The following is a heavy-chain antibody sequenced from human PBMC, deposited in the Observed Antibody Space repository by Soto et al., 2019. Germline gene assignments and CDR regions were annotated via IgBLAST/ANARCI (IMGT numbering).Heavy chain of an antibody. V-gene: IGHV1-69*12. CDR1: RGSLSNYG. Sequence: QVQLVQSGAEVKKPGSSVKVSCKASRGSLSNYGISCVRQAPGQGLEWMGAIIPVFGTPNYAQKFQDRVTITADESTTTVYMEVRSLTSEDTAVYYCARGDATKIVVTTYYAMDVWGQGTTVTVSS. CDR3: ARGDATKIVVTTYYAMDV. D-gene: IGHD3-22*01. J-gene: IGHJ6*02. CDR2: IIPVFGTP.